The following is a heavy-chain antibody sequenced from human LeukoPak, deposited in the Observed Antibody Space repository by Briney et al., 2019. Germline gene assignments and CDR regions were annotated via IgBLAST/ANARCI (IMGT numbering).Heavy chain of an antibody. V-gene: IGHV3-23*01. CDR3: AKDRSSGWLTDY. CDR1: GFTFSSYG. D-gene: IGHD6-19*01. CDR2: IGGSGGST. J-gene: IGHJ4*02. Sequence: GGSLRLSCAASGFTFSSYGMSWVRQAPGKGLEWVSAIGGSGGSTYYADSVKGRFTISRDNSKNTLYLQMNSLRAEDTAVYYCAKDRSSGWLTDYWGQGTLVTVSS.